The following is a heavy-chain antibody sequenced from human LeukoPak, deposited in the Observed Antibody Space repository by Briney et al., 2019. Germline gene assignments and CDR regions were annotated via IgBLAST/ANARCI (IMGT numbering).Heavy chain of an antibody. V-gene: IGHV4-59*02. D-gene: IGHD7-27*01. CDR3: ASRKLGNDY. J-gene: IGHJ4*01. CDR1: GGPVSDYY. Sequence: PSETLSLTCTVSGGPVSDYYWSRIRQSPGKGLEWIGYIYYTGSSSYNPSLRSRVTISADTSKNQFSLKLSSVTAADTAVYYCASRKLGNDYWGQGTLVTVSS. CDR2: IYYTGSS.